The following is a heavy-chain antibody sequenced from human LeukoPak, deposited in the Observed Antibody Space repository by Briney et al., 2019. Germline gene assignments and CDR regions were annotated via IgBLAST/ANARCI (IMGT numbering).Heavy chain of an antibody. V-gene: IGHV4-34*01. CDR1: GGSFSGYY. D-gene: IGHD2-2*01. CDR2: INHSGST. Sequence: SETLSLTCAVYGGSFSGYYWSWIREPPGKGLEWLGEINHSGSTNYNPSLKSRVTISVDTSKNQFSLKLSSVTAADTAVYYCARRPEPRYCSSTSCSRGAFDIWGQGTMVTVSS. J-gene: IGHJ3*02. CDR3: ARRPEPRYCSSTSCSRGAFDI.